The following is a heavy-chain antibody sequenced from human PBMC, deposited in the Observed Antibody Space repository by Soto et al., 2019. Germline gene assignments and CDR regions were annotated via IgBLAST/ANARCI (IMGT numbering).Heavy chain of an antibody. CDR1: GFTVSSNY. D-gene: IGHD5-18*01. CDR3: ARGGIQLWEYYFDY. J-gene: IGHJ4*02. V-gene: IGHV3-53*01. CDR2: IYSGGST. Sequence: EVQLVESGGGLIQPGGSLRLSCAASGFTVSSNYMSWVRQAPGKGLEWVSVIYSGGSTYYADSVKGRFTISRDNSKNTLYLQMNSLRAEDTAVYYCARGGIQLWEYYFDYWGQGTLVTVSS.